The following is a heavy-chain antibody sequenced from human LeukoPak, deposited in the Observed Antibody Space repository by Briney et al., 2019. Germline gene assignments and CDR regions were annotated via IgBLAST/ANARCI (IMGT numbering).Heavy chain of an antibody. J-gene: IGHJ4*02. CDR2: IYYSGGT. CDR3: ARVGGSSWYGGFEVDH. V-gene: IGHV4-59*01. D-gene: IGHD6-13*01. Sequence: SSETLSLTCTVSGGSINSYYWSWIRQPPGRGLEWIGYIYYSGGTNYNPSLESRVTISVDTSKNQFSLKLTSVTAADTAVYYCARVGGSSWYGGFEVDHWGQGTLVTVSS. CDR1: GGSINSYY.